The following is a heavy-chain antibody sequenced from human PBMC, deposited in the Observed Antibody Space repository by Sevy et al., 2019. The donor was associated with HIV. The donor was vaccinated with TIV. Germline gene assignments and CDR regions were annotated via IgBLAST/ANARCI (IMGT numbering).Heavy chain of an antibody. V-gene: IGHV1-69*13. Sequence: ASVKVSCKASGGTFSSYAISWVRQAPGQGLEWMGRIIPIFGTANYAQKFQGRVTITADESTSTAYMELSSLRSEDTAVYYCAREEGSGSYYKYWGQGTLVTVSS. J-gene: IGHJ4*02. CDR2: IIPIFGTA. CDR3: AREEGSGSYYKY. CDR1: GGTFSSYA. D-gene: IGHD3-10*01.